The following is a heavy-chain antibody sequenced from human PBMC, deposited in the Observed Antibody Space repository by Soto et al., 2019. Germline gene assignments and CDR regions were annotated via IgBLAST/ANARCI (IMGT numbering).Heavy chain of an antibody. CDR2: ISSSSSYI. V-gene: IGHV3-21*01. Sequence: EVQLVESGGGLVKPGGSLRLSCAASGFTFSSYSMNWVRQAPGKGLEWVSSISSSSSYIYYADSVKGRFTISRDNAKNSLYLQMNSLRAEDTAVYYCARGGGTFFWSGYPAAEYFQHWGQGTLVTVSS. J-gene: IGHJ1*01. CDR1: GFTFSSYS. CDR3: ARGGGTFFWSGYPAAEYFQH. D-gene: IGHD3-3*01.